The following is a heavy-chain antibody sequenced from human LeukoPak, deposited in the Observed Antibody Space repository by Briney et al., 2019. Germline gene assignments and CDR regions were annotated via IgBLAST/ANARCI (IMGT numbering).Heavy chain of an antibody. CDR1: GGSISSGSYY. V-gene: IGHV4-61*02. Sequence: SQTLSLTCTVSGGSISSGSYYWSWIRQPAGKGLEWIGRIYTSGSTNYNPSHKSQVTISVDTSKNQFSLKLSSVTAADTAVYYCARSILPDFDAFDIWGQGTMVTVSS. D-gene: IGHD2-21*01. J-gene: IGHJ3*02. CDR2: IYTSGST. CDR3: ARSILPDFDAFDI.